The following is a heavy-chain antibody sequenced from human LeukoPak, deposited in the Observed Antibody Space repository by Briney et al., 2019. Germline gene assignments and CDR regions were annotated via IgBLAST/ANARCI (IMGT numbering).Heavy chain of an antibody. CDR1: GGSISSGVYY. Sequence: SETLSLTCTVSGGSISSGVYYWSWIRQHPGKGLEWIGYIYYSGSTYYNPSLKSRVTISVDTSKNQFSLKLSSVTAADTAVYYCARENQHRYYYGMDVWGQGTTVTVSS. J-gene: IGHJ6*02. V-gene: IGHV4-31*03. D-gene: IGHD1-14*01. CDR2: IYYSGST. CDR3: ARENQHRYYYGMDV.